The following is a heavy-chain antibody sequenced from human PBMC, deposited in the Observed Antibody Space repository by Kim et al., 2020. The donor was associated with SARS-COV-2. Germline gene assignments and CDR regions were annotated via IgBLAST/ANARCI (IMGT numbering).Heavy chain of an antibody. Sequence: GGSLRLSCAASGFIISTYDMHWVRQPAGKGLEWVSAIGTANDIYYPSSVKGRFTISRENAKNSLYLQMNSLRPGDTAVYYCARVSWFGYSGFDYWGQGTL. D-gene: IGHD3-10*01. CDR3: ARVSWFGYSGFDY. CDR2: IGTANDI. V-gene: IGHV3-13*01. CDR1: GFIISTYD. J-gene: IGHJ4*02.